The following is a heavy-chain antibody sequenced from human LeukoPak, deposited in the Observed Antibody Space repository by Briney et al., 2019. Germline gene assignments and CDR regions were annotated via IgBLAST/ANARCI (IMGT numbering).Heavy chain of an antibody. V-gene: IGHV4-59*01. D-gene: IGHD3-9*01. Sequence: SETLSLTCTVSGGSISSYYWSWIRQPPGKGLEWIGYIYYSGSTNYNPSLKSRVTISVDTSKNQFSLKLSSVTAADTAVYHCVRLIGYEGDYFDYWGQGTLVTVSS. J-gene: IGHJ4*02. CDR2: IYYSGST. CDR1: GGSISSYY. CDR3: VRLIGYEGDYFDY.